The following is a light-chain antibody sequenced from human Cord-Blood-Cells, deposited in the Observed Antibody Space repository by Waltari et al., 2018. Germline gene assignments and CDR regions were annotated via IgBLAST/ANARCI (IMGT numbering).Light chain of an antibody. CDR2: DAS. CDR3: QQYDNLPLT. V-gene: IGKV1-33*01. J-gene: IGKJ4*01. Sequence: DIQMTQSQSSLSASVADRVTITCQASQYISNYLNWYQQKPGKAPKLLIYDASNLETGVPSRFSGSGSGTDFTFTISSLQPEDIATYYCQQYDNLPLTFGGGTKVEIK. CDR1: QYISNY.